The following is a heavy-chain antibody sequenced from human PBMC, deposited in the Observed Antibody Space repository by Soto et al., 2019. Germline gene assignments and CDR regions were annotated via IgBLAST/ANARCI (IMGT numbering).Heavy chain of an antibody. D-gene: IGHD1-7*01. Sequence: ASVKVSCKASGYTFTSYAMHWVRQAPGQRLEWMGWINAGNGNTKYSQKFQGRVTITRDTSASTAYMELNSLRADDTAVYYCAGSPGLSRISGTTLGAWGQGTLVTVSS. CDR3: AGSPGLSRISGTTLGA. J-gene: IGHJ5*01. CDR2: INAGNGNT. CDR1: GYTFTSYA. V-gene: IGHV1-3*01.